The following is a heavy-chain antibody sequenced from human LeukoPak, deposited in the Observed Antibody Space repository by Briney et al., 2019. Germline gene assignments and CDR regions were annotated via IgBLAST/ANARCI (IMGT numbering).Heavy chain of an antibody. CDR2: IIPIFGTA. CDR3: ARDGRGDGDNGAYDAFDI. J-gene: IGHJ3*02. V-gene: IGHV1-69*05. D-gene: IGHD4-17*01. CDR1: GGTFSSYA. Sequence: GASVKVSCKASGGTFSSYAISWVRQAPGQGLEWMGGIIPIFGTANYAQKFQGRVTITTDESTSTAYMELSSLRSEDTAVYNCARDGRGDGDNGAYDAFDIWGQGTMVTVSS.